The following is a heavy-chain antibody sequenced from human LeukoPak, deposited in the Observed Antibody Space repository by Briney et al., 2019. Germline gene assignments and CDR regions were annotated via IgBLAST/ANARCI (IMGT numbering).Heavy chain of an antibody. Sequence: PGGSLRLSCAASGFPFSRYSMNWVRQAPGKGLEWVSYISSSSRTIYYADSVKGRFTISRDNSKNTLYLQMNSLRAEDTAVYYCARESQGSTPWGQGTLVTVSS. J-gene: IGHJ5*02. CDR3: ARESQGSTP. V-gene: IGHV3-48*01. CDR2: ISSSSRTI. CDR1: GFPFSRYS. D-gene: IGHD3-10*01.